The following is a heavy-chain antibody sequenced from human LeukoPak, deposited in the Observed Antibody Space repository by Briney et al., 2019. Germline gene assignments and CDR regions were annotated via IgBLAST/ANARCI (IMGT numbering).Heavy chain of an antibody. CDR2: FDPEDGET. CDR1: GYTLTELS. V-gene: IGHV1-24*01. Sequence: ASVKVSCKVSGYTLTELSMHWVRQAPGKGLEWVGGFDPEDGETIYAQKFQGRVTLTRDTSISTAYMELSRLNSDDTAVYYCAVADYGDYGKFDYWGQGTLVTVSS. CDR3: AVADYGDYGKFDY. D-gene: IGHD4-17*01. J-gene: IGHJ4*02.